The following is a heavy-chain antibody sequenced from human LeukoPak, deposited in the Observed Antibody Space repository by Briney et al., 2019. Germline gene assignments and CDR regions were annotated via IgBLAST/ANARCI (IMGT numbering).Heavy chain of an antibody. CDR1: GFTFSSYS. V-gene: IGHV3-21*04. J-gene: IGHJ4*02. CDR3: ARSLVAAAPNFDY. D-gene: IGHD6-13*01. CDR2: ISRTSGYI. Sequence: PGGSLRLSCAASGFTFSSYSMHWVRQAPGKGLEWVSSISRTSGYISYADSVKGRFTISRDNAKNSLYLQMNSLRAEDTAVYYCARSLVAAAPNFDYWGQGTLVTVSS.